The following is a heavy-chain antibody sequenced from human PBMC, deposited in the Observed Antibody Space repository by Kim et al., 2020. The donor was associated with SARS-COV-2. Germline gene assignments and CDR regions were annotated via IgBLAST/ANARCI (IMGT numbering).Heavy chain of an antibody. CDR2: IYYSGST. V-gene: IGHV4-31*03. J-gene: IGHJ4*02. Sequence: SETLSLTCTVSGGSISSGGYYWSWIRQHPGKGLEWIGYIYYSGSTYYNPSLKSRVTISVDTSKNQFSLKLSSVTAADTAVYYCARVAYNGSGSYYFDYWGQGTLVTVSS. D-gene: IGHD3-10*01. CDR1: GGSISSGGYY. CDR3: ARVAYNGSGSYYFDY.